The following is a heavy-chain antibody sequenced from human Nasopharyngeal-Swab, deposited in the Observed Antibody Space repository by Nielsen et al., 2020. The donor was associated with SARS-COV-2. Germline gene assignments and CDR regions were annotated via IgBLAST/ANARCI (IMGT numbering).Heavy chain of an antibody. CDR3: ARASDYGGNYEPFDY. CDR2: IYYSGST. V-gene: IGHV4-59*01. Sequence: SGILSPPGTVPGGSISSYYWSGIRQPPGKGLEWIGYIYYSGSTNYNPSLKSRVTISVDTSKNQFSLKLSSVTAADTAVYYCARASDYGGNYEPFDYWGQGTLVTVSS. D-gene: IGHD4-23*01. J-gene: IGHJ4*02. CDR1: GGSISSYY.